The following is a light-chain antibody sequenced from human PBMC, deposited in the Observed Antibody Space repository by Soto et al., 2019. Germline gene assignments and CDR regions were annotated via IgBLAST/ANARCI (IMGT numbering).Light chain of an antibody. V-gene: IGKV1-33*01. Sequence: DIQMTQSPCSLSASPVDSVTITCRASQDISDNLDWYQQKPGKAPTLLIYDASNRDTGVPSRFSGSGSGTQFTLTINGLQPDDFATYYCQQYDNCTPLTFGRGTKVDIK. J-gene: IGKJ4*02. CDR3: QQYDNCTPLT. CDR1: QDISDN. CDR2: DAS.